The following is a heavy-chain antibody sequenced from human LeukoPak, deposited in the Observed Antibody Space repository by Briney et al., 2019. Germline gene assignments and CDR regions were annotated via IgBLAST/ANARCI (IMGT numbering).Heavy chain of an antibody. CDR2: INHSGST. Sequence: SETLSLTCAVYGGSFSGYYWSWIRQPPGKGLEGIGEINHSGSTNYNPSLKRQVTISVDTSKNQFSLKLSSVTAADTAVYYCARLIVVFDYWGQGTLVTVSS. J-gene: IGHJ4*02. D-gene: IGHD2-2*01. V-gene: IGHV4-34*01. CDR3: ARLIVVFDY. CDR1: GGSFSGYY.